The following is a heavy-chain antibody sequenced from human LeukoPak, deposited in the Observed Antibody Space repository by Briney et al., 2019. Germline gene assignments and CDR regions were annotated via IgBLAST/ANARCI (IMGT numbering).Heavy chain of an antibody. V-gene: IGHV3-21*04. D-gene: IGHD3-10*01. J-gene: IGHJ3*02. CDR1: GFTFSRFS. CDR3: ARVGTSGSDAFDI. Sequence: KAGGSLRLSCAASGFTFSRFSMNWVRQAPGKGLEWVSSISSSGTYIYYADSVKGRFTISRDSAKNSLYLQMNSLRAEDTAVYYCARVGTSGSDAFDIWGQGTMVTVSS. CDR2: ISSSGTYI.